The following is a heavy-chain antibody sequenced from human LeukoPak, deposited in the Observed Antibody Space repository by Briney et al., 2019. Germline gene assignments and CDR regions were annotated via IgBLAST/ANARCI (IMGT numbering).Heavy chain of an antibody. D-gene: IGHD6-6*01. CDR2: INWNGAST. CDR1: GFSFDDLG. CDR3: VRAVCPTIKFCDSSYFMDV. J-gene: IGHJ6*03. V-gene: IGHV3-20*04. Sequence: GGSLRLSCAASGFSFDDLGMTWVRQVPGKGLEWVAGINWNGASTGYADSVRGRFTISRDNAKNSLYLQMNSLRAEDTALYYCVRAVCPTIKFCDSSYFMDVWGKGTTVNVS.